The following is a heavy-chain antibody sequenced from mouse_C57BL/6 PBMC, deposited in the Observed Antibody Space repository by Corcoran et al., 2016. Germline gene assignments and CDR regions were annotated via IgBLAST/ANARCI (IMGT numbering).Heavy chain of an antibody. V-gene: IGHV1-80*01. CDR2: IYPGDGDT. J-gene: IGHJ2*01. Sequence: QVQLQQSGAELVKPGASVKISCKASGYAFSSYWMNWVKQRPGKGLAWIGQIYPGDGDTNYNGKFKGKATLTADKSSSTAYMQLSSLTSEDSVVYFCARRATVVATNFDYWGQGTTLTVSS. CDR3: ARRATVVATNFDY. CDR1: GYAFSSYW. D-gene: IGHD1-1*01.